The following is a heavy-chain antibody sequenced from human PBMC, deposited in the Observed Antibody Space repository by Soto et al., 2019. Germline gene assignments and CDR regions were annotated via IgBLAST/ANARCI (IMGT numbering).Heavy chain of an antibody. CDR3: ARLKSVRGVLQYYYGMDV. D-gene: IGHD3-10*02. V-gene: IGHV4-39*01. CDR1: GGSISSSSYY. CDR2: IYYSGST. Sequence: SETLSLTCTVSGGSISSSSYYWGWIRQPPGKGLEWIGSIYYSGSTYYNPSLKSRVTISVDTSKNQFSLKLISVTAADTAVYYCARLKSVRGVLQYYYGMDVWGQGTTVTVSS. J-gene: IGHJ6*02.